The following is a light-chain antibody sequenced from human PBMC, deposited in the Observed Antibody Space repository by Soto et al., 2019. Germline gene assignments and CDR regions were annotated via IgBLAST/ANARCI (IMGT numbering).Light chain of an antibody. CDR3: QQYGGSSWT. V-gene: IGKV3D-15*01. CDR2: STS. J-gene: IGKJ1*01. Sequence: EIVMTQSPATLSVSLGERATPSCRASQSISSNLAWYQQKPGQAPRLLIYSTSTRATGIPDRFSGSESGTDLTLTISKLEPGDGEVYYGQQYGGSSWTFGQGTKVDIK. CDR1: QSISSN.